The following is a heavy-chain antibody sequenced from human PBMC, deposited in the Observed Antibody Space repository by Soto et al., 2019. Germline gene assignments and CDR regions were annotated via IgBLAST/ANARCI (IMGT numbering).Heavy chain of an antibody. CDR1: GFTLSTYW. J-gene: IGHJ5*02. Sequence: LGGSLRLSCAASGFTLSTYWMHWVRQVPGKGLVWVSRISSGGTYTNYADSVKGRFTISRDSARNTLFLQMNCLTGEDTAVYYCARTFVDGMAGFGPWGQGTLVTVSS. CDR3: ARTFVDGMAGFGP. D-gene: IGHD2-15*01. V-gene: IGHV3-74*01. CDR2: ISSGGTYT.